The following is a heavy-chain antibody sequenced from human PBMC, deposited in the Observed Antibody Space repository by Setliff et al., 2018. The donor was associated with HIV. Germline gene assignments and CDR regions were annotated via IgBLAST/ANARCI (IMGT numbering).Heavy chain of an antibody. CDR2: INPNSGGT. D-gene: IGHD3-22*01. Sequence: GASVKVSCKASGYTFTGYYMHWVRQAPGQGLEWMGWINPNSGGTNYAQKFQGRVTMTRDTSISTAYMELSRLRSDDTAVYYCARADYYDSSGYYALWGQGTRVTVSS. J-gene: IGHJ4*02. V-gene: IGHV1-2*02. CDR3: ARADYYDSSGYYAL. CDR1: GYTFTGYY.